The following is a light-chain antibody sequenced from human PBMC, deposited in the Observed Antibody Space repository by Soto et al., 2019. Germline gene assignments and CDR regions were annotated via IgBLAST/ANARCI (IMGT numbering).Light chain of an antibody. J-gene: IGKJ2*01. CDR3: QQYGSSPPT. CDR1: QSVSSNY. CDR2: GAS. Sequence: EIVLTQSPGTLSFSPGERATLSCRASQSVSSNYLAWYQQKPGQAPRLLIYGASSRATGIPDRSSGSGSGTDFTLTVSRLEPEDFAVFYCQQYGSSPPTFGQGTKVDIK. V-gene: IGKV3-20*01.